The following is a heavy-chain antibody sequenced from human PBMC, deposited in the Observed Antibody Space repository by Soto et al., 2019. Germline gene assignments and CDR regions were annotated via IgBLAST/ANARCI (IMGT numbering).Heavy chain of an antibody. CDR2: INSDGSST. CDR1: GFTFSSYW. CDR3: ARDGVPTYYDFWSASLYGMDV. J-gene: IGHJ6*02. V-gene: IGHV3-74*01. Sequence: GGSLRLSCAACGFTFSSYWMHWVRQAPGKGLVWVSRINSDGSSTSYADSVKGRFTISRDNAKNTLYLQMNSLRAEDTAVYYCARDGVPTYYDFWSASLYGMDVWGQGTTVTVS. D-gene: IGHD3-3*01.